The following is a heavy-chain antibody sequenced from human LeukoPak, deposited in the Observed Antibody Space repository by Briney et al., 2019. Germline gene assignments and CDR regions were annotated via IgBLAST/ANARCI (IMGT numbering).Heavy chain of an antibody. V-gene: IGHV4-61*02. CDR1: GGSISSGSYY. J-gene: IGHJ6*03. CDR3: ARARVDSSSYYYYYYMDV. CDR2: IYTSGST. D-gene: IGHD6-6*01. Sequence: PSETLSLTCTVSGGSISSGSYYWSWIRQPAGKGLEWIGRIYTSGSTNYNPSLKSRVTISVDTSKNQFSLKLSSVTAADTAVYYCARARVDSSSYYYYYYMDVWGKGTTVTVSS.